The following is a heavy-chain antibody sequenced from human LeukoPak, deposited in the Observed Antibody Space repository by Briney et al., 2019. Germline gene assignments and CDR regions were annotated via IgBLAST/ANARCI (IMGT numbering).Heavy chain of an antibody. V-gene: IGHV4-59*02. J-gene: IGHJ6*03. CDR1: GGSVSDYY. Sequence: PSETLSLTCTISGGSVSDYYWSWIRQSPGKGLEWIGYIYHTGSTSYSPSLKSRVTISADTSQNQFSLKLSSVTAADTAVYYCARARDGYNWNYYYMDVWGKGTTVTVSS. CDR2: IYHTGST. D-gene: IGHD5-24*01. CDR3: ARARDGYNWNYYYMDV.